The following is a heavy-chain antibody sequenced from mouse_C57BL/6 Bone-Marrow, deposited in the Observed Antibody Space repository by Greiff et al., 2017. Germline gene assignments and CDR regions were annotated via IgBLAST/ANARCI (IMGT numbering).Heavy chain of an antibody. CDR3: ARSPPFITTVVATDYFDY. V-gene: IGHV2-9-1*01. CDR2: IWTGGGT. D-gene: IGHD1-1*01. J-gene: IGHJ2*01. Sequence: VQLVESGPGLVAPSQSLSITCTVSGFSLTSYAISWVRQPPGKGLEWLGVIWTGGGTNYNSALKSRLSISKDNSKSQVFLKMNSLQTDDTARYYCARSPPFITTVVATDYFDYWGQGTTLTVSS. CDR1: GFSLTSYA.